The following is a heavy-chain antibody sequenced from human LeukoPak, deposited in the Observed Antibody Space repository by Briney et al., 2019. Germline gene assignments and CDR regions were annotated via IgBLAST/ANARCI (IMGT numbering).Heavy chain of an antibody. J-gene: IGHJ3*02. V-gene: IGHV1-69*01. D-gene: IGHD4-17*01. Sequence: TVKVSCKASGGTFSSYAISWVRQAPGQGLEWMGGIIPIFGTANYAQKFQGRVTITADESTSTAYMELSSLRSEDTAVYYCASPHDYGDYVYAFDIWGQGTMVTVSS. CDR3: ASPHDYGDYVYAFDI. CDR1: GGTFSSYA. CDR2: IIPIFGTA.